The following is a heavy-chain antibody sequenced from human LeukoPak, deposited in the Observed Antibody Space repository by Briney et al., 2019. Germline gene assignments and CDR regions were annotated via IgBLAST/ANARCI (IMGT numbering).Heavy chain of an antibody. CDR1: GYSISSGYY. V-gene: IGHV4-38-2*01. J-gene: IGHJ3*02. Sequence: SETLSLTCAVSGYSISSGYYWGWIRQPPGKGLEWIGSIYHSGSTYYNPSLKSRVTISVDTSKNQFSLKLSSVTAADTAVYYCARTFSGTRNRQAPAAFDIRGQGTMVTVSS. D-gene: IGHD1-26*01. CDR3: ARTFSGTRNRQAPAAFDI. CDR2: IYHSGST.